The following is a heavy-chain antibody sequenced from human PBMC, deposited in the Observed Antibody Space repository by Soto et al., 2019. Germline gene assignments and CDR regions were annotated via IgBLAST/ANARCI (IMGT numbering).Heavy chain of an antibody. Sequence: SETLSLTCAVYGASLSDNYCNWLRQPPGKGLEWIGEINHSGNTNYNPSLRSRVTISIDTSKNQLSLNLNSVTASDTAVYYCAPLSVSLSGPYGIHVWGQGTTVTVSS. CDR2: INHSGNT. CDR3: APLSVSLSGPYGIHV. V-gene: IGHV4-34*01. J-gene: IGHJ6*02. D-gene: IGHD2-15*01. CDR1: GASLSDNY.